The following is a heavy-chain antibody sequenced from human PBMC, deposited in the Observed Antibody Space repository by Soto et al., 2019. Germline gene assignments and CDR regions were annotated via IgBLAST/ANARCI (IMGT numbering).Heavy chain of an antibody. CDR1: SISSSSYY. Sequence: SISSSSYYWGWIRQPQGKGLEWIGSIYYSGSTYYNPSLKSRVTISVDTSKNQFSLKLGSVTAADTAVYYCARHFYYDSSGYYLDYWGQGTLVTVSS. J-gene: IGHJ4*02. D-gene: IGHD3-22*01. CDR2: IYYSGST. V-gene: IGHV4-39*01. CDR3: ARHFYYDSSGYYLDY.